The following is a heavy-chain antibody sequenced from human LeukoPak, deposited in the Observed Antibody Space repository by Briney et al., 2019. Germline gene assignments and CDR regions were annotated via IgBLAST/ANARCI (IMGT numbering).Heavy chain of an antibody. CDR2: IKQDGSEK. D-gene: IGHD3-3*01. J-gene: IGHJ5*02. V-gene: IGHV3-7*01. CDR3: ARVLLTYDFWSGNNWFDP. CDR1: GFTFSSYW. Sequence: GGSLRLSCAASGFTFSSYWMSWVRQAPGKGLEWVANIKQDGSEKYYVDPVKGRFTISRDNAKNSLYLQMNSLRAEDTAVYYCARVLLTYDFWSGNNWFDPWGQGTLVTVSS.